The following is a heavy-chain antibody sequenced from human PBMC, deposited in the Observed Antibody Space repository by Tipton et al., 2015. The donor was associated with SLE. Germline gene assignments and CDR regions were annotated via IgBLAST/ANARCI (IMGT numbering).Heavy chain of an antibody. J-gene: IGHJ4*02. CDR2: INHSGST. CDR1: GGSFSGYY. V-gene: IGHV4-34*01. Sequence: GLVKPSETLSLTCAVYGGSFSGYYWSWIRQPPGKGLEWIGEINHSGSTNYNPSLKSRVTISVDTSKNQFSLKLSSVTAADTAVYYCARFNLWASSGVDYWGQGTLVTVSS. CDR3: ARFNLWASSGVDY. D-gene: IGHD6-6*01.